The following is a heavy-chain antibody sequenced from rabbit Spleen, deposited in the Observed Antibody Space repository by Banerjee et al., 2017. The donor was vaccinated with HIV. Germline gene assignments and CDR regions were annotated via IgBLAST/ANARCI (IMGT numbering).Heavy chain of an antibody. CDR3: VREAGYAGYGDGNL. V-gene: IGHV1S7*01. D-gene: IGHD7-1*01. CDR1: GFDFSRYY. Sequence: QLVESGGGLVQPGGSLKLSCKASGFDFSRYYMSWVRQAPGKGLEWIGDIDPVFGSTVYATWVNGRFTISSHNAQNTLYLQLNSLTAADTATYFCVREAGYAGYGDGNLWGPGTLVTVS. CDR2: IDPVFGST. J-gene: IGHJ4*01.